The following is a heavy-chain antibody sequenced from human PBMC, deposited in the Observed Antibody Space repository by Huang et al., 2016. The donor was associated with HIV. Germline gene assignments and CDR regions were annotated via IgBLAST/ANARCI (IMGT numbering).Heavy chain of an antibody. Sequence: EVQLVQSGAEVKKPGESLKISCKGSGYRFRSNWIGWVRQMPGKGLEWLGSIYPGDSDTRYSSSFQGQVTISADKSINTAYLQWSSLKASETAMYYCARLIGSPSFYYGLDVWGQGTTVTVSS. CDR3: ARLIGSPSFYYGLDV. CDR2: IYPGDSDT. D-gene: IGHD3-10*01. J-gene: IGHJ6*02. CDR1: GYRFRSNW. V-gene: IGHV5-51*01.